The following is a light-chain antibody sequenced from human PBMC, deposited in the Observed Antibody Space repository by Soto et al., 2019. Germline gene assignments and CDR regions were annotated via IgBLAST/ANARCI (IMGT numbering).Light chain of an antibody. CDR1: QRLSGN. V-gene: IGKV3-15*01. CDR2: GAS. Sequence: ETVMTQSPGTLSMSPGERATLSCRASQRLSGNLAWYQQNPGQAPRLLISGASTRATGIPARFIGSGSGTECTLTVSSLQSEDFAIYYCQQYNYWPPSFGPGTHVDV. CDR3: QQYNYWPPS. J-gene: IGKJ3*01.